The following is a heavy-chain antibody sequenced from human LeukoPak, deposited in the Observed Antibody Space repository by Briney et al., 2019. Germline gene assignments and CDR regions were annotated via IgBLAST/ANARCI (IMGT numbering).Heavy chain of an antibody. CDR3: AKRPYYDSSGYYPGEFDY. J-gene: IGHJ4*02. V-gene: IGHV3-30*18. CDR1: GFTFSGYG. Sequence: GGSLKLSCAASGFTFSGYGMHWVRQAPGKGLEWVAVISYDGHNEYYADSVKGRFTISRDNSKNTLYLQMNSLRAEDTAVYYCAKRPYYDSSGYYPGEFDYWGQGTLVTVSS. D-gene: IGHD3-22*01. CDR2: ISYDGHNE.